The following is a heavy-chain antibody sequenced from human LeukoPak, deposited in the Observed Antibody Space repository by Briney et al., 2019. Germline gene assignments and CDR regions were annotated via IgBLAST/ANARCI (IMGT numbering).Heavy chain of an antibody. Sequence: ASVKVSCKASGGTFSSYTISWVRQAPGQGLEWMGRIIPILGIANYAQKFQGRVTITADKSTSTAYMELSSLRSEDTAVYYCARDRTGRDGYNFPGCWGQGTLVTVSS. CDR2: IIPILGIA. V-gene: IGHV1-69*04. CDR1: GGTFSSYT. J-gene: IGHJ4*02. CDR3: ARDRTGRDGYNFPGC. D-gene: IGHD5-24*01.